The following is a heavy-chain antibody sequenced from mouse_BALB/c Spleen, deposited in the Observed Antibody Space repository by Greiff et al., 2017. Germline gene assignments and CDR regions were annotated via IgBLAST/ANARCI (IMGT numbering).Heavy chain of an antibody. Sequence: EVMLVESGGGLVKPGGSLKLSCAASGFTFSSYTMSWVRQTPEKRLEWVATISSGGSYTYYPDSVKGRFTISRDNAKNTLYLQMSSLKSEDTAMYYCTRDSYGNYDYWGQGTTLTVSS. CDR2: ISSGGSYT. CDR3: TRDSYGNYDY. V-gene: IGHV5-6-4*01. J-gene: IGHJ2*01. CDR1: GFTFSSYT. D-gene: IGHD2-1*01.